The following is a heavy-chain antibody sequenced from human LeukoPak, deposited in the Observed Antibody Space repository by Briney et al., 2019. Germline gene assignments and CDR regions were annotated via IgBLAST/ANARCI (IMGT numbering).Heavy chain of an antibody. J-gene: IGHJ4*02. Sequence: GRSLGLSCAASGFTFSSYGMHWVRQAPGKGLEWVAVISYDGSNKYYAHSVKGRFTISRDNSKNTLYLQMNSLRAEDTAVYYCAREARAPDSNGYYDYFDYWGQGTLVTVSS. CDR2: ISYDGSNK. D-gene: IGHD3-22*01. CDR3: AREARAPDSNGYYDYFDY. V-gene: IGHV3-30*03. CDR1: GFTFSSYG.